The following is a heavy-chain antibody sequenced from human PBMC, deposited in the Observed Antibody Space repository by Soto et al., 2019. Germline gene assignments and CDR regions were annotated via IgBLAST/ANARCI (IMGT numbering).Heavy chain of an antibody. Sequence: VQLVESGGGVVQPGRSLRLSCAASGFTFNDYDMHWVRQAPGKGLEWVAVVSHDGRNTHYADSVKGRFTISRDSSKNTVSLEMTSLRAEDTAVYYCANGGRQLIVTSDFNYWGQGALVTVSS. CDR2: VSHDGRNT. CDR3: ANGGRQLIVTSDFNY. D-gene: IGHD2-21*01. V-gene: IGHV3-30*18. J-gene: IGHJ4*02. CDR1: GFTFNDYD.